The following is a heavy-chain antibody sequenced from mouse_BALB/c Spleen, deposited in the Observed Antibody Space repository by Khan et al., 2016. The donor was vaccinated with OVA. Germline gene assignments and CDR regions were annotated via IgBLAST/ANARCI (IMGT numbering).Heavy chain of an antibody. Sequence: VQLQQSGPELVKPGASVKMSCKSSGYIFTNYVLHWVKQKPGQGLEWIGYINPYNGGTKYNEKFKGKATLASDKSSIIAYMELSSLTSEDSAVYYCARGNWQSYYFDYWGQGTTLTLSS. V-gene: IGHV1S136*01. CDR2: INPYNGGT. CDR3: ARGNWQSYYFDY. D-gene: IGHD4-1*01. CDR1: GYIFTNYV. J-gene: IGHJ2*01.